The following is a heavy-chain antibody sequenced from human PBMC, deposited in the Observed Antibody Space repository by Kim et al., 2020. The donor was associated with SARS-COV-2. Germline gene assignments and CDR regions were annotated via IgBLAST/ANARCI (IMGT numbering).Heavy chain of an antibody. CDR3: ARALSGWFDP. Sequence: SETLSLTCAVYGGSFSGYYWSWIRQPPGKGLEWIGEINHSGSTNYNPSLKSRVTISVDTSKNQFSLKLSSVTAADTAVYYCARALSGWFDPWGQGTLVTV. CDR1: GGSFSGYY. D-gene: IGHD3-10*01. CDR2: INHSGST. J-gene: IGHJ5*02. V-gene: IGHV4-34*01.